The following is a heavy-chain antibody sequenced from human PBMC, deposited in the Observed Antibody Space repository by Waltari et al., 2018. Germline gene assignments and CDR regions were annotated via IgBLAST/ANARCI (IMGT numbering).Heavy chain of an antibody. CDR1: GFTFSSYA. Sequence: QVQLVESGGGVVQPGRSLRLSCAASGFTFSSYAMHWVRQAPGKGLEWVGVISYDGSNKYYADSVKGRFTISRDNSKNTLYLQMNSLRAEDTAVYYCARANDFWSGYYSFDYWGQGTLVTVSS. V-gene: IGHV3-30*01. J-gene: IGHJ4*02. D-gene: IGHD3-3*01. CDR2: ISYDGSNK. CDR3: ARANDFWSGYYSFDY.